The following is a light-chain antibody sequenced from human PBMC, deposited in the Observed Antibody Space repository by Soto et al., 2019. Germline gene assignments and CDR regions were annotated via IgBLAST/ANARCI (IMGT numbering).Light chain of an antibody. CDR1: SSDIGSYNR. V-gene: IGLV2-18*02. CDR3: NSFTTSSTYV. CDR2: EVN. Sequence: QSALTQPASXXXXPGQSITISCTGTSSDIGSYNRVSWYQQPPGTAPKLIVYEVNNRPSGVPDRFSGSKSGNTASLTISGLQAEDEADYYCNSFTTSSTYVFGTGTKLTVL. J-gene: IGLJ1*01.